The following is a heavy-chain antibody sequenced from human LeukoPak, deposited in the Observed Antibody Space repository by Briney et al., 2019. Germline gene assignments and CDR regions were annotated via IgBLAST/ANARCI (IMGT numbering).Heavy chain of an antibody. CDR2: TNPNSGGT. J-gene: IGHJ4*02. D-gene: IGHD5-18*01. Sequence: GASVKVSCKASGYTFTGYYMHWVRQAPGQGLEWMGWTNPNSGGTNYAQKFQGWVTMTRDTSISTAYMELSRLRSDDTAVYYCARAPERGYSYGPDFDYWGQGTLVTVSS. CDR1: GYTFTGYY. CDR3: ARAPERGYSYGPDFDY. V-gene: IGHV1-2*04.